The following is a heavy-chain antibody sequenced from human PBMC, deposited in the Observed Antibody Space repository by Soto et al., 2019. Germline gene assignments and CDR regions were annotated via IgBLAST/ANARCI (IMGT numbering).Heavy chain of an antibody. Sequence: EVQLVESGGGLVKPGGSLTLSCAASGFTFSNAWMNWVRQAPGKGLEWVARIKSKTDGGTTDDAAPVKGRFSISRDDSKNKLYLQMNSLKTEDTDVYYCVTEPLGYCSSSSCYAYFQHWGQGTLVAVSS. V-gene: IGHV3-15*01. CDR2: IKSKTDGGTT. J-gene: IGHJ1*01. CDR3: VTEPLGYCSSSSCYAYFQH. D-gene: IGHD2-2*01. CDR1: GFTFSNAW.